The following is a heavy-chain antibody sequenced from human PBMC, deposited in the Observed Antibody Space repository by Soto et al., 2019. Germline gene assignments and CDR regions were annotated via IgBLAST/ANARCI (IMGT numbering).Heavy chain of an antibody. CDR2: ISQDSGRAT. V-gene: IGHV3-11*01. Sequence: LVESGGSLVKPGGSLRLSCAASGFIFRDLFMSWILQAPGKGLAWISYISQDSGRATRYADSVKGRFTIARDNAKSSLFLQMNNLTVEDTAVYYCAKETWANPDSWGQGTLVTVSS. D-gene: IGHD5-12*01. CDR1: GFIFRDLF. CDR3: AKETWANPDS. J-gene: IGHJ4*02.